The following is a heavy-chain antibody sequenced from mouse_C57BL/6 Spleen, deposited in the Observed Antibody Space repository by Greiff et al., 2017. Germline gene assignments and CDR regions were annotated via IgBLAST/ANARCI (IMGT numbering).Heavy chain of an antibody. V-gene: IGHV3-6*01. CDR1: GYSITSGYY. CDR2: ISYDGSN. J-gene: IGHJ3*01. Sequence: ESGPGLVKPSQSLSLTCSVTGYSITSGYYWNWIRQFPGNKLEWMGYISYDGSNNYNPSLKNRISITRDTSKNQFFLKLNSVTTEDTATYYCAREGGSRTPFAYWGQGTLVTVSA. D-gene: IGHD1-1*01. CDR3: AREGGSRTPFAY.